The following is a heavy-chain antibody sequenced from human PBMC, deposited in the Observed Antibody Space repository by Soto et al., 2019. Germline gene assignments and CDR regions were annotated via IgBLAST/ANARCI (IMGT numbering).Heavy chain of an antibody. CDR2: IWYDGSNK. D-gene: IGHD1-1*01. Sequence: QVQLVESGGGVVQPGRSLRLSCAASGFTFSDYGLHWVRQAPGKGLESVAVIWYDGSNKYYADSVKGRFTISRDNSKNTLYLPMNSLRAEDTAVYYCARQSLGNIRLRGLDYWGQGTLVTVSS. CDR3: ARQSLGNIRLRGLDY. V-gene: IGHV3-33*01. J-gene: IGHJ4*02. CDR1: GFTFSDYG.